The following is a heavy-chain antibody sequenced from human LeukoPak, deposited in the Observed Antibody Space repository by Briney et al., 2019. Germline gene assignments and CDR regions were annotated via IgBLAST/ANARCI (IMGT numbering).Heavy chain of an antibody. J-gene: IGHJ6*02. V-gene: IGHV4-30-4*01. CDR1: GGPISSGDYY. Sequence: SETLSLTCTVSGGPISSGDYYWSWIRQPPGKGLEWIGYIYYSGSTYYNPSLKSRVTISVDTSKNQFSLKLSSVTAADTAVYYCARLPGSTSFYYYYGMDVWGQGTTVTVSS. D-gene: IGHD2-2*01. CDR2: IYYSGST. CDR3: ARLPGSTSFYYYYGMDV.